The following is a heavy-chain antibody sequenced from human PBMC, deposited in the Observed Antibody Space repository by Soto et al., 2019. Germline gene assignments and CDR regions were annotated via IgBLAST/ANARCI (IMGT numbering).Heavy chain of an antibody. CDR1: GGSISSSSYY. J-gene: IGHJ4*02. CDR3: ASQADTYYYDSRFIFDY. D-gene: IGHD3-22*01. Sequence: QLQLQESGPGLVKPSETLSLTCTVSGGSISSSSYYWGWIRQPPGKGLEWIGSIYYSGSTYYNPSLKSRVTISVDTSKNQFSLKLSSVTAADTAVYYCASQADTYYYDSRFIFDYWGQGTLVTVSS. V-gene: IGHV4-39*01. CDR2: IYYSGST.